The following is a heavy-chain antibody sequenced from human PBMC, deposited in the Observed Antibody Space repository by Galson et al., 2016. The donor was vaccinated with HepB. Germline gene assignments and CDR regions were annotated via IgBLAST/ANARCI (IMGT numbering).Heavy chain of an antibody. CDR1: GYTFTGYY. CDR3: ARDRGQRDYDFWSGPKWGYGLDV. D-gene: IGHD3-3*01. J-gene: IGHJ6*04. Sequence: SVKVSCKASGYTFTGYYVHWVRQAPGQGLEWMGCINPNSGRTDYAQKLQGRVTMTRDTSINTVYMELSRLRSDDTAVYYCARDRGQRDYDFWSGPKWGYGLDVWGKGTTVTVSS. V-gene: IGHV1-2*02. CDR2: INPNSGRT.